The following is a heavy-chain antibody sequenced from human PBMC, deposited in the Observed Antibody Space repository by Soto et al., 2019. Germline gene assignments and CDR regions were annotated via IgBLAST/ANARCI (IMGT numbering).Heavy chain of an antibody. CDR2: ISSSGGNT. Sequence: EVQLVESGGGLVKPGGSLRLSCAASGFTFNTYAMSWVRQAPGKGLEWVSGISSSGGNTYYADSVKGRFTISRDNSKNTLYLQMNSLRAEDTAVYYCAKDSTIRYYWGQGTLVTVSS. J-gene: IGHJ4*02. CDR1: GFTFNTYA. V-gene: IGHV3-23*04. D-gene: IGHD5-12*01. CDR3: AKDSTIRYY.